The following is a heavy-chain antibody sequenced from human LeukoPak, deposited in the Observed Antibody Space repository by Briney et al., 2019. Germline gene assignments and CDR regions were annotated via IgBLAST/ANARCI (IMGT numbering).Heavy chain of an antibody. J-gene: IGHJ4*02. V-gene: IGHV1-2*02. D-gene: IGHD5-12*01. CDR3: ARDEATITTGLFDY. CDR2: INPNSGGT. CDR1: GYTFTGYY. Sequence: GASVKVSCKASGYTFTGYYMHWVRQAPGQGLEWMGWINPNSGGTNYAQKLQGRVTMTTDTSTSTAYMELRSLRSDDTAVYYCARDEATITTGLFDYWGQGTLVTVSS.